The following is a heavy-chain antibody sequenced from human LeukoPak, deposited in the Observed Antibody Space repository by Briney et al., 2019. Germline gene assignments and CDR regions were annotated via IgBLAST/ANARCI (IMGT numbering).Heavy chain of an antibody. CDR1: GGSFSGYY. J-gene: IGHJ5*02. Sequence: ASETLSLTCAVYGGSFSGYYWSWIRQPPGKGLEWIGEINHSGSTNYNPSLKSRVTISVDTSKNQFSLKLSSVTAADTAVYYCARGPYCSSTSCLTNWFDPWGQGTLVTVSS. CDR2: INHSGST. V-gene: IGHV4-34*01. D-gene: IGHD2-2*01. CDR3: ARGPYCSSTSCLTNWFDP.